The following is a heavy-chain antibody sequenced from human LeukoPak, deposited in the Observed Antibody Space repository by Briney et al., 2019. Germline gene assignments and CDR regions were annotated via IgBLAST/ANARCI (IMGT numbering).Heavy chain of an antibody. V-gene: IGHV3-23*01. Sequence: PGGSLRLSCAASGFTFSSYAMSWVRQAPGKGLEWVSAISGSGGSTYYADPVKGRFTISRDNSKNTLYLQMNSLRAEDTAVYHCAKDRPGAYYDSSGSPDIWGQGTMVTVSS. CDR1: GFTFSSYA. J-gene: IGHJ3*02. CDR2: ISGSGGST. CDR3: AKDRPGAYYDSSGSPDI. D-gene: IGHD3-22*01.